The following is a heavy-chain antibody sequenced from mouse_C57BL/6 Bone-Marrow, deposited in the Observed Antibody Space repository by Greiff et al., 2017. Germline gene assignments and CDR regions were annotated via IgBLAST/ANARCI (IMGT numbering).Heavy chain of an antibody. CDR1: GFTFSSYT. CDR2: ISGGGGNT. CDR3: ARRYYDYPGFAY. D-gene: IGHD2-4*01. V-gene: IGHV5-9*01. Sequence: EVKLVESGGGLVKPGGSLKLSCAASGFTFSSYTMSWVRQTPEKRLEWVATISGGGGNTYYPDSVKGRFTISRDNAKNTLYLQMSSLRSEDTALYYCARRYYDYPGFAYWGQGTLVTVSA. J-gene: IGHJ3*01.